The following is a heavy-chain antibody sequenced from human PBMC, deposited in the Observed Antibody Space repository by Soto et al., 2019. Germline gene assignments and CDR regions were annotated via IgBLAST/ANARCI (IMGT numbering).Heavy chain of an antibody. CDR2: ISAYNGNT. D-gene: IGHD6-6*01. V-gene: IGHV1-18*01. Sequence: GASVKVSCKASCYTFTSYGISWVRQAPGQGLEWMGWISAYNGNTNYAQKLQGRVTMTTDTSTSTAYMELRSLRSDDTAEYYCARDRGGGEYSSSARCLDWPYYYYGMDGWVQATTVTVPS. CDR1: CYTFTSYG. CDR3: ARDRGGGEYSSSARCLDWPYYYYGMDG. J-gene: IGHJ6*02.